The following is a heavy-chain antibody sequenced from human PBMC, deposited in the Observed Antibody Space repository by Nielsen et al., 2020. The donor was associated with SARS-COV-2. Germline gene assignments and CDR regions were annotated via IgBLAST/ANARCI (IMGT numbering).Heavy chain of an antibody. Sequence: ASVQVSCKASGYTFTGYYMHWERQAPGQGLEWMGWINPNSGGTNYAQKFQGWVTMTRDTSISTAYMELSRLRSDDTAVYYCARGGQLGIWSRVADGFDYWGQGTLVTVSS. V-gene: IGHV1-2*04. CDR3: ARGGQLGIWSRVADGFDY. J-gene: IGHJ4*02. CDR1: GYTFTGYY. D-gene: IGHD7-27*01. CDR2: INPNSGGT.